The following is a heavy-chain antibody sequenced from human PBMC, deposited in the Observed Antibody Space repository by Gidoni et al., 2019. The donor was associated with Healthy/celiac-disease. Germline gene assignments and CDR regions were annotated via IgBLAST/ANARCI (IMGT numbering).Heavy chain of an antibody. CDR3: AIEPPRYCSSTSCYDY. Sequence: QVQLQQWGAGRLKPSETLSLTCAVYGGSFSGYYWSWIRQPPGKVLEWIAEINHSVSTNYNPSLKSRVTISVDTSQNQFSLQLSSVTAADTAVYYCAIEPPRYCSSTSCYDYLGQGTLVTVSS. J-gene: IGHJ4*02. CDR1: GGSFSGYY. V-gene: IGHV4-34*01. D-gene: IGHD2-2*01. CDR2: INHSVST.